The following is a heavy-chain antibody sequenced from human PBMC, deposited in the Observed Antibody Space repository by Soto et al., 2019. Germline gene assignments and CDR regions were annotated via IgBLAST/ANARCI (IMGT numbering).Heavy chain of an antibody. J-gene: IGHJ3*02. D-gene: IGHD2-2*01. CDR1: GGSISSGGYY. V-gene: IGHV4-31*03. Sequence: TSETLSLTCTVSGGSISSGGYYWSWIRQHPGKGLEWIGYIYYSGSTYYNPSLKSRVTISVDTSKNQFSLKLSSVTAADTAVYYCARACDFRAGGEDIVVVPAARDAFDIWGQGTMVTVSS. CDR3: ARACDFRAGGEDIVVVPAARDAFDI. CDR2: IYYSGST.